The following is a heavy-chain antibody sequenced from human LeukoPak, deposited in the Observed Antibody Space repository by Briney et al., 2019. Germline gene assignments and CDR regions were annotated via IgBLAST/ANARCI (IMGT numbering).Heavy chain of an antibody. Sequence: GGSLRLSCAASGFTVSSNYMSWVRQAPGKGLEWVSVIYSSGSTYYADSVKGRFTISRDNSKNTLYLQMNSLRAEDTAVYYCARYGSGSYFGYWGQGTLVTVSS. CDR3: ARYGSGSYFGY. D-gene: IGHD3-10*01. J-gene: IGHJ4*02. CDR2: IYSSGST. V-gene: IGHV3-53*01. CDR1: GFTVSSNY.